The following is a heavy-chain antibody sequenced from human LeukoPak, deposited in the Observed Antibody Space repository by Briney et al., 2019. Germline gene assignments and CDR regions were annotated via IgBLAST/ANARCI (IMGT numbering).Heavy chain of an antibody. CDR1: GGSISSGGYY. V-gene: IGHV4-31*03. D-gene: IGHD3-16*02. CDR2: IYYSGST. Sequence: SETLSLTCTVSGGSISSGGYYWSWIRQHPGKGLEWIGYIYYSGSTYYNPSLKSRVTISVDTSKNQFSLKLSSVTAAETAVYYCATTTAITFGGVIATDAFDIWGQGTMVTVSS. J-gene: IGHJ3*02. CDR3: ATTTAITFGGVIATDAFDI.